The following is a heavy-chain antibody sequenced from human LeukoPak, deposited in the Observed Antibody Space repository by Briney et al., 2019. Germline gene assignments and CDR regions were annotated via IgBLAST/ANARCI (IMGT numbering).Heavy chain of an antibody. Sequence: GGSLRLSCAVSGFTFSYYSMNWVRPDPGKGLEWVSFISRTSTHIHYTDSVKGRFTISRDNAKKSLYLQMNSLRAEDTAVYYCARGAYGDYPGYWGQGTLVTVSS. V-gene: IGHV3-21*01. CDR1: GFTFSYYS. CDR3: ARGAYGDYPGY. D-gene: IGHD4-17*01. J-gene: IGHJ4*02. CDR2: ISRTSTHI.